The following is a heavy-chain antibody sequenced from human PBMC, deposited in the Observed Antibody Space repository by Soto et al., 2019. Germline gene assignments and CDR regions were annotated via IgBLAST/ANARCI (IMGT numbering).Heavy chain of an antibody. CDR2: IWYDGSNK. CDR1: GFTFSSYG. CDR3: AREGLYGGYTAMAGIDY. Sequence: QVQLVESGGGVVQPGRSLRLSCAASGFTFSSYGMHWVRQAPGKGLEWVAVIWYDGSNKYYADSVKGRFTISRDNSKNTLYLQMNSLRAEDTAVYYCAREGLYGGYTAMAGIDYWGQGTLVTVSS. V-gene: IGHV3-33*01. D-gene: IGHD5-18*01. J-gene: IGHJ4*02.